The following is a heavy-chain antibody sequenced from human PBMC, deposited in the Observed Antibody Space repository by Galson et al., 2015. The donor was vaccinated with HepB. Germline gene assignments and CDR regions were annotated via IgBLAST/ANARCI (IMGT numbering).Heavy chain of an antibody. CDR2: ITQSGST. J-gene: IGHJ6*01. Sequence: ETLSLTCAVFGGSFSTYHWTWIRQPPGKGLEWIGEITQSGSTHSNPSLKSRVTISMDTSKNQFSLKVRSATAADTAVYYCARGKGRQVLLDYHYYGMDVWGQGATVSVSS. V-gene: IGHV4-34*01. D-gene: IGHD3-3*01. CDR3: ARGKGRQVLLDYHYYGMDV. CDR1: GGSFSTYH.